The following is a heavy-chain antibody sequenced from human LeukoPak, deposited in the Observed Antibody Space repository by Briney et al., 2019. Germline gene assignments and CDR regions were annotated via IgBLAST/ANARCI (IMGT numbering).Heavy chain of an antibody. J-gene: IGHJ4*02. V-gene: IGHV4-31*03. CDR3: AAEYSSSERYFDY. Sequence: SQTLSLTCTVSGGSISSGGYYWSWIRQHPGKGLEWIGYIYYSGSTYYNPSLKSRVTISVDTSKNQFSLKLSSVTAADTAVYYCAAEYSSSERYFDYWGQGTLVTVSS. D-gene: IGHD6-6*01. CDR2: IYYSGST. CDR1: GGSISSGGYY.